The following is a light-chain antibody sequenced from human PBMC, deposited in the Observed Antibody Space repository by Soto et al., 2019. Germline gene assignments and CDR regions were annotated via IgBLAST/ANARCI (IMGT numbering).Light chain of an antibody. V-gene: IGLV2-23*02. CDR2: EVS. J-gene: IGLJ1*01. CDR3: CSYAGSSTYV. Sequence: QSALTQPASVSGSPGQSITISCTGTSSYVGSYNLVSWYQQHPGKAPKVMIYEVSKRPSGVPNRFSGSKSGNTASLSISGLQAEDEADYYCCSYAGSSTYVFGTGT. CDR1: SSYVGSYNL.